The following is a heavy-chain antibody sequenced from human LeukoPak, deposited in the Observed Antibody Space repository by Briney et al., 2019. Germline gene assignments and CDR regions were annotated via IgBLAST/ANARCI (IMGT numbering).Heavy chain of an antibody. D-gene: IGHD3-10*01. V-gene: IGHV3-53*04. CDR1: GFTVSSNY. J-gene: IGHJ4*02. CDR3: ATVGSRFDY. CDR2: IYSAGNT. Sequence: GGSLRLSCVASGFTVSSNYMSWVRQAPGKGLEWVSVIYSAGNTYYADSVKGRFTISRHNSENTLYLHMNSLRVEDTAVYYCATVGSRFDYWGQGTLVTVSS.